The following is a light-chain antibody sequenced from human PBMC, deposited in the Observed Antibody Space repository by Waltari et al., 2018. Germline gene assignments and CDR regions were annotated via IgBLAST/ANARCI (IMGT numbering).Light chain of an antibody. V-gene: IGLV1-40*01. CDR3: QSFDSSLSASV. Sequence: QSVLTQPPSMSGAPGPKVTIPCTGGSSNFGAGDDVHWYQQFPGTAPKLLIFGNHNRAAGVPGRISGSRFGASASLAIAGLQSEDEAVYYCQSFDSSLSASVFGGGTKLTVL. J-gene: IGLJ3*02. CDR1: SSNFGAGDD. CDR2: GNH.